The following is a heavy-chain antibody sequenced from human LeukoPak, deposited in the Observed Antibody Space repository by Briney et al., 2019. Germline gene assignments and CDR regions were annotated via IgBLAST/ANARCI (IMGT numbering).Heavy chain of an antibody. V-gene: IGHV3-7*01. D-gene: IGHD6-13*01. CDR1: GFTFSSYW. Sequence: GGSLRLSCAASGFTFSSYWMSWVRQAPGKGLECVANIKRDGSEKYYVNSVKGRFTISRDNAKNSLYLQTNSLRAEDTAVYYCARGGRIAAAGNWGQGTLVTVSS. CDR2: IKRDGSEK. J-gene: IGHJ4*02. CDR3: ARGGRIAAAGN.